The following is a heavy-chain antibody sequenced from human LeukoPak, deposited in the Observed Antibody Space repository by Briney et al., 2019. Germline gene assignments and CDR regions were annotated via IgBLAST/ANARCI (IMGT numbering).Heavy chain of an antibody. J-gene: IGHJ4*02. CDR1: GGSISSGGYY. V-gene: IGHV4-61*08. D-gene: IGHD5-12*01. CDR2: IHYSGTT. CDR3: ARRRVYSGSGEFDF. Sequence: SQTLSLTCAVSGGSISSGGYYWSWIRQPPGKGLEWIGYIHYSGTTNYNPSLKSRVTISLDTSRNQFSLKLRSVTTADTAVYYCARRRVYSGSGEFDFWGQGTLVTVSS.